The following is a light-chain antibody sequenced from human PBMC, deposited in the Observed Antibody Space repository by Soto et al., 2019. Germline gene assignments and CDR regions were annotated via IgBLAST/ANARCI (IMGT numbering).Light chain of an antibody. CDR3: QQYGSPPWT. V-gene: IGKV3-20*01. CDR2: GAS. Sequence: EIVLTQSPGTLSLSPGERATLSCRASQRVSNSWIAWYQHKPGQAPRLLIYGASSRAAGIPARCSGGGSGTDFTLTITRLEPEDSAVFYCQQYGSPPWTFGQGTKVEIK. J-gene: IGKJ1*01. CDR1: QRVSNSW.